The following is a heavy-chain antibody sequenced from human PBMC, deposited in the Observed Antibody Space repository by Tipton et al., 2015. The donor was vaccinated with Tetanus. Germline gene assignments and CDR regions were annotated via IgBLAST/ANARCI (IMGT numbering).Heavy chain of an antibody. CDR3: ARAGVDTAMVRGRDYYYGMDV. V-gene: IGHV4-59*01. D-gene: IGHD5-18*01. Sequence: LRLSCTVSGGSISSYYWSWIRQPPGKGLEWIGYIYYSGSTNYNPSLKSRVTISVDTSKNQFSLKLSSVTAADTAVYYCARAGVDTAMVRGRDYYYGMDVWGQGTTVTVSS. CDR2: IYYSGST. J-gene: IGHJ6*02. CDR1: GGSISSYY.